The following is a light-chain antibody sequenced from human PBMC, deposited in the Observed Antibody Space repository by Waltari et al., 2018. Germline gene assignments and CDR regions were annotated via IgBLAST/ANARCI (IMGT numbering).Light chain of an antibody. V-gene: IGLV2-8*01. J-gene: IGLJ1*01. Sequence: QSALTQPPSASGSPGQSVTISCTGTSSDIGLNNYVSWYQQHPGKAPKLIIYEFSNRPSGVPDRFSGSKSGNTASLNVSGLQPEDEADYYCTSNAGTTGVFGSGTKVTVL. CDR3: TSNAGTTGV. CDR1: SSDIGLNNY. CDR2: EFS.